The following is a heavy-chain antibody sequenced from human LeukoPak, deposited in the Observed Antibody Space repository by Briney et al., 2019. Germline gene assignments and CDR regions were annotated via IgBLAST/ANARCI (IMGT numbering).Heavy chain of an antibody. D-gene: IGHD6-6*01. CDR2: IYYSGST. V-gene: IGHV4-59*01. Sequence: PSETLSLTCTVSGGSISSYYWSWIRQPPGKGLEWIGYIYYSGSTNYNPSLKSRVTISVDTSKNQFSLKLSSVTAADTAVYYCASVGSSWYAWFDPWGQGTLVTVSS. CDR1: GGSISSYY. J-gene: IGHJ5*02. CDR3: ASVGSSWYAWFDP.